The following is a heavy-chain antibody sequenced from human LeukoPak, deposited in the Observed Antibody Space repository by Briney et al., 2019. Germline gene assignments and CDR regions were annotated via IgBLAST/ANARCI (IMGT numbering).Heavy chain of an antibody. CDR1: GGSFSGYS. CDR3: AREPRPRITMIVVVIPRRAFDI. CDR2: INHSGST. J-gene: IGHJ3*02. V-gene: IGHV4-34*01. Sequence: PSETLSLTCAVYGGSFSGYSWSWIRQPPGKGLEWIGEINHSGSTNYNPSLKSRVTISVDTSKNQFSLKLSSVTAADTAVYYCAREPRPRITMIVVVIPRRAFDIWGQGTMVTVSS. D-gene: IGHD3-22*01.